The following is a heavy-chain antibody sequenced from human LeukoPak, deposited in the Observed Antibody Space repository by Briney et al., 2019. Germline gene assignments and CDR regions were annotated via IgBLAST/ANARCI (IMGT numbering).Heavy chain of an antibody. CDR3: ARAVGPFDY. J-gene: IGHJ4*02. CDR1: GFTFSRYW. V-gene: IGHV3-74*01. D-gene: IGHD3-16*01. Sequence: GGSLRLSCAASGFTFSRYWMHWVRQAPGKGLVWVSRINSDGSSTRYGDSVKGRFTISRDNSKDTLYLQMNSLRVEDTAVYYCARAVGPFDYWGQGTLVTVSS. CDR2: INSDGSST.